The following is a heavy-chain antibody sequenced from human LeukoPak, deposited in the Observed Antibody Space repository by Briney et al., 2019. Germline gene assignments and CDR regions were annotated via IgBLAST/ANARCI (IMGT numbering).Heavy chain of an antibody. CDR1: GGSFSGYY. V-gene: IGHV4-34*01. Sequence: SETLSLTCVVYGGSFSGYYWSWIRQPPGKGLEWIGEINNSGSTNYNPSLKSRLTISVDTSKNQFSLKLSSVTAADTAVYYCAGKYYYDTSGYFYVDYWGQGTLVTVSS. J-gene: IGHJ4*02. CDR3: AGKYYYDTSGYFYVDY. D-gene: IGHD3-22*01. CDR2: INNSGST.